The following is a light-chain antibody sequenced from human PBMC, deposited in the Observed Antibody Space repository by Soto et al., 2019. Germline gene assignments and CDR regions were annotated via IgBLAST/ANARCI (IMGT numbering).Light chain of an antibody. CDR2: EVS. J-gene: IGLJ1*01. V-gene: IGLV2-14*01. CDR3: ASYVTGDTYV. CDR1: SSDVGGYNY. Sequence: QSVLTQPASVFGSPGQSITISCTGTSSDVGGYNYVSWYQLHPGKAPKLMIHEVSERPSGVSHRFSGSKSGNTASLTISGLQAEDEADYYCASYVTGDTYVFGSGTKLTVL.